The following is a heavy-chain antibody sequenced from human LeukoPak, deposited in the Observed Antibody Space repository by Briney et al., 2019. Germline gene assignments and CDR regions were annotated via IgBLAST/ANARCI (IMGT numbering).Heavy chain of an antibody. CDR2: INPNSGGT. D-gene: IGHD3-3*01. V-gene: IGHV1-2*06. J-gene: IGHJ4*02. CDR1: GYTFTVYY. Sequence: RASVKVSCKASGYTFTVYYMHWVRQAPGQGLEWMGRINPNSGGTNYAQKFQGRVTMTRDTSISTACMELSRLRSDDTAVYYCHLEWLLYPDYWGQGTLVTVSS. CDR3: HLEWLLYPDY.